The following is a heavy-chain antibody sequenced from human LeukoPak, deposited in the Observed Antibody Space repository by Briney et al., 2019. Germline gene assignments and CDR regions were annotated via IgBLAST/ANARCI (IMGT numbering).Heavy chain of an antibody. D-gene: IGHD6-13*01. CDR1: GYTFTSYG. V-gene: IGHV1-46*01. CDR2: INPSGGST. Sequence: ASVKVSCKASGYTFTSYGISWVRQAPGQGLEWMGIINPSGGSTSYAQKFQGRVTMTRDTSTSTVYMELSSLRSEDTAVYYCARVRSPGIAAAGKTRFDYWGQGTLVTVSS. J-gene: IGHJ4*02. CDR3: ARVRSPGIAAAGKTRFDY.